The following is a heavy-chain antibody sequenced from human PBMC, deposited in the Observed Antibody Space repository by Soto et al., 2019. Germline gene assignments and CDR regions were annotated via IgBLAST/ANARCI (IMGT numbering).Heavy chain of an antibody. CDR1: GYSISSGYY. J-gene: IGHJ3*02. CDR3: ARVGSYYYDSSGYYYGGAFDI. Sequence: PSETLSLTCAVSGYSISSGYYWGWIRQPPGKGLEWIGSIYHSGSTYYNPSLKSRVTISVDTSKNQFSLKLSSVTAADTAVYYCARVGSYYYDSSGYYYGGAFDIWGQGTMVTVS. V-gene: IGHV4-38-2*01. D-gene: IGHD3-22*01. CDR2: IYHSGST.